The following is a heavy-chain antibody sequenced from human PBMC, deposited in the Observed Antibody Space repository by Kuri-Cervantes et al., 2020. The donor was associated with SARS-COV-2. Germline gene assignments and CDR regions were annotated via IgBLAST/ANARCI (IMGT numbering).Heavy chain of an antibody. CDR1: GFTFSSYA. J-gene: IGHJ4*02. D-gene: IGHD4-17*01. CDR2: ISGSGGST. CDR3: AKDGGPGYGDYVYFDY. Sequence: ETLSLTCAASGFTFSSYAMSWVRQAPGKGLEWVSAISGSGGSTYYADSVKGRFTISRDNSKNTLYLQMNSLRAEDTAVYYCAKDGGPGYGDYVYFDYWGQGTLVTVSS. V-gene: IGHV3-23*01.